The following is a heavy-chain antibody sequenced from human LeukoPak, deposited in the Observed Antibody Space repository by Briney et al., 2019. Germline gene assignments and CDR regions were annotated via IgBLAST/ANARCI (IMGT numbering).Heavy chain of an antibody. CDR3: ARFRSGPC. CDR1: GFTFSSYA. D-gene: IGHD3-3*01. J-gene: IGHJ6*02. CDR2: IIASGGST. V-gene: IGHV3-23*01. Sequence: GGSLRLSCAASGFTFSSYAMSWVRQAPGKGLEGVSSIIASGGSTYYLDSVKGRFTISRDNPENKLYLQMNSLRAEDTAVYYCARFRSGPCGGQGTTVTVS.